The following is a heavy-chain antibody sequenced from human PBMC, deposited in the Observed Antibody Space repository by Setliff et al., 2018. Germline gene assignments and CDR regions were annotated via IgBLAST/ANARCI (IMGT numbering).Heavy chain of an antibody. CDR2: ISAYSGKA. J-gene: IGHJ4*02. D-gene: IGHD2-2*01. Sequence: ASVKVSCKASGYIFAGYYMHWVRQAPGQGLEWMGWISAYSGKAYYAQKLQDRATMTTDTSTGTAYLELRSLRSDDTAVYYCSRLVRYCTTTSCQRLSGDEYWGQGTLVTVSS. V-gene: IGHV1-18*04. CDR3: SRLVRYCTTTSCQRLSGDEY. CDR1: GYIFAGYY.